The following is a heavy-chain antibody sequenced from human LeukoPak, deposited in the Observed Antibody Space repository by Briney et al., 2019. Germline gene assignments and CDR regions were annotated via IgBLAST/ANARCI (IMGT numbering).Heavy chain of an antibody. V-gene: IGHV3-30-3*01. CDR1: GFTFTDHS. CDR3: AKDRGRIAAAGLRLLFDY. Sequence: PGGSLRLSCVASGFTFTDHSMHWVRQPPGKGLEWVAVVSPHVNTIFYADSMKGRFTISRDNSKNTLYLQMNSLRAEDTAVYYCAKDRGRIAAAGLRLLFDYWGQGTLATVSS. D-gene: IGHD6-13*01. J-gene: IGHJ4*02. CDR2: VSPHVNTI.